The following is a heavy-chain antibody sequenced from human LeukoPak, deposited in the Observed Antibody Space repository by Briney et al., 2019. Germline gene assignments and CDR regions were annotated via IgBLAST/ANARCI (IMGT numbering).Heavy chain of an antibody. Sequence: ASVKVSCKASGYTFTGYYIHWVRQAPGQGLEWMGWINPNSGGTNYAQKFQGRVTMTRDTSICTAYMKLSRLRSDDTVVYYCTRDHWATYYYDSSGYGHKDYWGQGTLVTVSS. CDR3: TRDHWATYYYDSSGYGHKDY. CDR1: GYTFTGYY. V-gene: IGHV1-2*02. D-gene: IGHD3-22*01. CDR2: INPNSGGT. J-gene: IGHJ4*02.